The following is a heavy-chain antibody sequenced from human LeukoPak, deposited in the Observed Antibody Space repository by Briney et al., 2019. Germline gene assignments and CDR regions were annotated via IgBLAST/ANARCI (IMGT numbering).Heavy chain of an antibody. J-gene: IGHJ6*02. CDR1: GGSISSSSYY. Sequence: PSETLSLTCTVSGGSISSSSYYWGWIRQPPGKGLEWIGSIYYSGSTYYNPSLKSRVTISVDTSKNQFSLKLSSVTAADTAVYYCARDPRSPRDSGSYSGWVPDYYYYGMDVWGQGTTVTVSS. D-gene: IGHD1-26*01. CDR2: IYYSGST. CDR3: ARDPRSPRDSGSYSGWVPDYYYYGMDV. V-gene: IGHV4-39*07.